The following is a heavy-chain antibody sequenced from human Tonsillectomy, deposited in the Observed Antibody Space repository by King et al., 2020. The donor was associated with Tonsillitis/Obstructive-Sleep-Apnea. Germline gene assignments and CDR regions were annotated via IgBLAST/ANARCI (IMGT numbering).Heavy chain of an antibody. D-gene: IGHD2-8*02. CDR1: GYTFTSYG. CDR3: ARERYCTGGVCYSDY. CDR2: ISAYNGNT. V-gene: IGHV1-18*01. J-gene: IGHJ4*02. Sequence: VQLVESGAEVKKPGASVKVSCKASGYTFTSYGISWVRQAPGQGLEWRGWISAYNGNTNYAQKLQGRVTMTTDTSTSTAYMELRSLRSDHTAVYYCARERYCTGGVCYSDYWGQGTLVTVSS.